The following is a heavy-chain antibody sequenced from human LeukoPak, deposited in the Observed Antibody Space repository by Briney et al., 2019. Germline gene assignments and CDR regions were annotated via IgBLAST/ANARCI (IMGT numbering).Heavy chain of an antibody. Sequence: GGSLRLSCGGSGFIFSNYWMSWVRQAPGKGLEWVATIRQDGSAKDYVDSVKGRFTISGDNAKNSLYLQMDSLRAEDTALYYCARAAPHDCSPRTCRLFDYWGQGTLVTVAS. D-gene: IGHD3-22*01. CDR2: IRQDGSAK. CDR3: ARAAPHDCSPRTCRLFDY. CDR1: GFIFSNYW. V-gene: IGHV3-7*01. J-gene: IGHJ4*02.